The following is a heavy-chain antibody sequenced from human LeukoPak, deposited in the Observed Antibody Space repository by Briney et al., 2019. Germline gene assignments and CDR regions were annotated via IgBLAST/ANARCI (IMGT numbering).Heavy chain of an antibody. CDR1: GFTFSSYG. CDR3: AKARGVLRYFDWLVDY. V-gene: IGHV3-30*18. D-gene: IGHD3-9*01. CDR2: ISYDGSNK. J-gene: IGHJ4*02. Sequence: GGSLRLSCAASGFTFSSYGMHWVRQAPGKGLEWVAVISYDGSNKYYADSVKGRFTISRDNSKNTLYLQMNSLRAEDTVVYYCAKARGVLRYFDWLVDYWGQGTLVTVSS.